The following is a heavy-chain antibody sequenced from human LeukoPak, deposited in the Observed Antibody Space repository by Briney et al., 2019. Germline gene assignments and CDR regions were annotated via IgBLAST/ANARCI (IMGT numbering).Heavy chain of an antibody. Sequence: SVKVSCKASGGTISSYAISWVRQAPGQGLEWMGGIIPIFGTANNAQKFQGRVTITADESTSTAYMELRSLRSEDTAVDYCARDQGSSGVGAPVTLRPFDIWGQGTMVTVST. V-gene: IGHV1-69*01. J-gene: IGHJ3*02. D-gene: IGHD1-26*01. CDR2: IIPIFGTA. CDR1: GGTISSYA. CDR3: ARDQGSSGVGAPVTLRPFDI.